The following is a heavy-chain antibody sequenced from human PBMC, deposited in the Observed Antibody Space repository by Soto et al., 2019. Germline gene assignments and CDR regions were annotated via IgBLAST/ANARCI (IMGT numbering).Heavy chain of an antibody. V-gene: IGHV3-53*01. J-gene: IGHJ3*02. D-gene: IGHD1-1*01. CDR2: IYNGGGT. CDR3: ARVAGNPWNPRSGFGM. CDR1: GFTVSSNY. Sequence: GGSLRLSCAASGFTVSSNYMSWVRQAPGKGLEWVSVIYNGGGTYYADSVKGRFTLSRDNSKNTLYLKMNNLRAEDTAVYYCARVAGNPWNPRSGFGMWGQGTMVTGS.